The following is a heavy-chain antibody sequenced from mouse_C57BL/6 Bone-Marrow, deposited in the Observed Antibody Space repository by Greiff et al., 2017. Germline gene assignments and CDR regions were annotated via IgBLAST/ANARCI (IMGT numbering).Heavy chain of an antibody. J-gene: IGHJ2*01. Sequence: QVQLQESGAELVRPGASVKLSCKASGYTFTDYYINWVKQRPGQGLEWIARIYPGSGNTYYNEKFKGKATLTAEKSSSTAYMLRSSLTSEDSAVYFCARYHCYGSSYYWGQGTTLTVSS. CDR2: IYPGSGNT. CDR1: GYTFTDYY. V-gene: IGHV1-76*01. D-gene: IGHD1-1*01. CDR3: ARYHCYGSSYY.